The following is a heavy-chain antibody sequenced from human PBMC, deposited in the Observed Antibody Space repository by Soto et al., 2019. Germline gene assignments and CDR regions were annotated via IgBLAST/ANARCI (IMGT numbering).Heavy chain of an antibody. D-gene: IGHD4-4*01. CDR1: GGSITNNY. J-gene: IGHJ4*02. V-gene: IGHV4-59*01. CDR3: ARYRRTATDGYSLDD. Sequence: KTSETLSLTCAVSGGSITNNYWTWIRQPPGGGLEWIGYVYNSGSTNYNPSLKSRVTISEDTPKNQFSLRVNSMTAADTAVYYCARYRRTATDGYSLDDWGQGILVTVSS. CDR2: VYNSGST.